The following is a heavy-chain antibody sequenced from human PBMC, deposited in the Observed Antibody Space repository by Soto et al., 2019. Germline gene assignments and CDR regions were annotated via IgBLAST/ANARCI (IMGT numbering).Heavy chain of an antibody. D-gene: IGHD3-10*01. Sequence: GASEKVSCKASGGTFSSYAISWVRQAPGQGLEWMGWISPWKGNTNYAQSFQGRVTMTTDTSTSTAYMELRSLTSDDTAVYYCARDLDPSGSYYTDYWGPGTLVTVSS. CDR2: ISPWKGNT. CDR3: ARDLDPSGSYYTDY. J-gene: IGHJ4*02. V-gene: IGHV1-18*01. CDR1: GGTFSSYA.